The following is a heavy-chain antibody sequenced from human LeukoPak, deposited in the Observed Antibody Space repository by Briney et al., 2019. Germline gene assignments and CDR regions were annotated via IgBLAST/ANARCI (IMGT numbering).Heavy chain of an antibody. CDR2: ISGYNGNT. CDR3: ARDLRHSGTYYTDLFDY. J-gene: IGHJ4*02. Sequence: ASVKVSCKASGYTFTSYGMSWVRQAPGQGLEWMGWISGYNGNTYYEQSLQGRVTMTTGTSTYTAYMELRSLRSDDTAVYYCARDLRHSGTYYTDLFDYWGQGTLVTVSS. CDR1: GYTFTSYG. D-gene: IGHD1-26*01. V-gene: IGHV1-18*01.